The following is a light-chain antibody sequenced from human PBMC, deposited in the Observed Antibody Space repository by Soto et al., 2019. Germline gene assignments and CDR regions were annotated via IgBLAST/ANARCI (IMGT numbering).Light chain of an antibody. Sequence: EIVLTQSPGTLSLSPGERATLSCRASQTVGSAYLAWYQHKPGQAPRLLIYGTSSRATGIPDRISGSGSGTDFTLNISRLEPEDFAVYYCQQYGSSRWTFGQGTKVEAK. J-gene: IGKJ1*01. CDR2: GTS. CDR1: QTVGSAY. V-gene: IGKV3-20*01. CDR3: QQYGSSRWT.